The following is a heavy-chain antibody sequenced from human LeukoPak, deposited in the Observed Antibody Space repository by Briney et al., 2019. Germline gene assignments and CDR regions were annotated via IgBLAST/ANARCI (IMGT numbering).Heavy chain of an antibody. CDR2: MNPNRGNT. J-gene: IGHJ5*02. CDR3: ARMSYYDSSGDNWFDP. D-gene: IGHD3-22*01. CDR1: AYTFTIYD. V-gene: IGHV1-8*01. Sequence: ASVTVSFTASAYTFTIYDINWVRQATGQGREWMGWMNPNRGNTGYAQKFQGRVTMTRHTSISTAYMELSSLRSEDTAVYYCARMSYYDSSGDNWFDPWGQGTLLTVSS.